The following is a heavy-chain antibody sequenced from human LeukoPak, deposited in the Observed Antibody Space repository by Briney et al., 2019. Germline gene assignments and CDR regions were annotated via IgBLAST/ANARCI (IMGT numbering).Heavy chain of an antibody. J-gene: IGHJ4*02. CDR3: ARRAPLSGESLDN. V-gene: IGHV5-51*01. D-gene: IGHD4-17*01. CDR1: GYSFTSYW. CDR2: IYPGDSDA. Sequence: GESLKISCKGSGYSFTSYWIGWVRQMPGKGLEWMGIIYPGDSDARYSPSFQGQVTFSADKSISTAYLQWSSLKASDTAMYYCARRAPLSGESLDNWGQGTLVTVSS.